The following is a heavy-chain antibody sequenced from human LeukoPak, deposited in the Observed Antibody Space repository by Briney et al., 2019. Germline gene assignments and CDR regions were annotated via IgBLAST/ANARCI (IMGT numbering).Heavy chain of an antibody. CDR3: ARVGHGLAVGNDY. CDR1: GFIFSSYS. Sequence: GGSLRLSCAASGFIFSSYSLNWVRQAPGKGLEWVSYISSGSNTIYYADPVKGRFTISRDNAKNSLYLKMNSLRAEDTAVYFCARVGHGLAVGNDYWGQGTLVTVSS. CDR2: ISSGSNTI. J-gene: IGHJ4*02. D-gene: IGHD6-19*01. V-gene: IGHV3-48*01.